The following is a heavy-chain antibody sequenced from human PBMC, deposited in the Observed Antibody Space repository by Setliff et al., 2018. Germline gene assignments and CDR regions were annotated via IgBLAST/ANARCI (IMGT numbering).Heavy chain of an antibody. Sequence: ASVKVSCKASGFTLTSYPIHWVRQAPGQRLEWMGWINPDNGNRKYSQRFQGRVTITRDTSASTVFLELSTLRSEDTAVYYCATNAGRSSSWYPRRPGEGHAFDIWGQGTMVTVSS. D-gene: IGHD6-13*01. CDR3: ATNAGRSSSWYPRRPGEGHAFDI. V-gene: IGHV1-3*01. CDR1: GFTLTSYP. J-gene: IGHJ3*02. CDR2: INPDNGNR.